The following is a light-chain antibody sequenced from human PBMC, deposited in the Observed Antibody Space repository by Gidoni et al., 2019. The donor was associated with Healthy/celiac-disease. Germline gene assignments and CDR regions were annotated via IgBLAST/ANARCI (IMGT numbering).Light chain of an antibody. V-gene: IGKV3-11*01. CDR2: DSS. Sequence: EIVLTQSPATLSLSPGERATLSCRASQSVSSYLAWYQQKPGQAPRLLIYDSSKWATGIPARFSGSGSGTDFTLTISSLEPEDFAVYYCQQRSNWPPLTFGGXTKVEIK. CDR3: QQRSNWPPLT. J-gene: IGKJ4*01. CDR1: QSVSSY.